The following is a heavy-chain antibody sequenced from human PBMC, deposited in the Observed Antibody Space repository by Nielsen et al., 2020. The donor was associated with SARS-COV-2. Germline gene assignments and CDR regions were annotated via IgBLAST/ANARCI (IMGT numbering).Heavy chain of an antibody. D-gene: IGHD3-10*01. CDR3: ARVITVIRGLNGYYYYGMDV. CDR1: GYTFTSYA. CDR2: IIPFFGTA. V-gene: IGHV1-69*06. J-gene: IGHJ6*02. Sequence: SVKVSCKASGYTFTSYAMNWVRQAPGQGLEWLGRIIPFFGTANYAQKFQGRVTITADKSTSIAFMELSGLRSEDTAVYFCARVITVIRGLNGYYYYGMDVWGQGTTVTVSS.